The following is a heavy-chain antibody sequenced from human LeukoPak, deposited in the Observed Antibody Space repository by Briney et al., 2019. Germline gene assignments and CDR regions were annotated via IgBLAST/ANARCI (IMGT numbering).Heavy chain of an antibody. CDR1: GFTFSSYW. J-gene: IGHJ4*02. D-gene: IGHD3-10*01. CDR2: INSDGSTT. Sequence: GGSLRLSCAASGFTFSSYWMHWVRQAPGKGLVWVSRINSDGSTTNYADSVKGRFTISRDNAKNALYLQMNSLRAEDTAVYYCAKDLHYGSADYWGQGTLVTVSS. CDR3: AKDLHYGSADY. V-gene: IGHV3-74*01.